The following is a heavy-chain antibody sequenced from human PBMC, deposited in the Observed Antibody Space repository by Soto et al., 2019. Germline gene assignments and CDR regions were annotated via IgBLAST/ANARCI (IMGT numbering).Heavy chain of an antibody. J-gene: IGHJ6*02. D-gene: IGHD4-17*01. V-gene: IGHV3-30-3*01. CDR3: ARDRTYGDYEANYYYGMDV. CDR1: GFTFSSYA. CDR2: ISYDGSNK. Sequence: QVQLVGSGGGVVQPGRSLRLSCAASGFTFSSYAMHWVRQAPGKGLEWVAVISYDGSNKYYADSVKGRFTISRDNSKNTLYLQMNSLRAEDTAVYYCARDRTYGDYEANYYYGMDVWGQGTTVTVSS.